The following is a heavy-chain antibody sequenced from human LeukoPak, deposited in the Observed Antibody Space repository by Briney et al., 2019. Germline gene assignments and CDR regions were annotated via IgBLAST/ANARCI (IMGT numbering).Heavy chain of an antibody. D-gene: IGHD1-1*01. Sequence: SETPSLTCTVSGGSISSSSYYWGWIRQPPGKGLEWIGSIYYSGSTYYNPSLKSRVTISVDTSKNQFSLKLSSVTAADTAVYYCARGNGIMDVWGKGTTVTVSS. J-gene: IGHJ6*03. CDR3: ARGNGIMDV. CDR1: GGSISSSSYY. V-gene: IGHV4-39*07. CDR2: IYYSGST.